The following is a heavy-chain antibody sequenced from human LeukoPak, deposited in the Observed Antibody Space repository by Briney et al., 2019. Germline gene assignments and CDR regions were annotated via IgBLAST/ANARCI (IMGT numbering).Heavy chain of an antibody. V-gene: IGHV3-15*01. Sequence: GGSLRLSCAASGFTFSNAWMSWVRQAPGKGLEWVGRIKSKTDGGTTDYAAPVKGRFTISRDDSKNTLYLQMNSLKTEDTAVYYCTTDQDSLVRMQPVGGREAYFDYWGQGTLVTVSS. CDR1: GFTFSNAW. D-gene: IGHD3-16*01. CDR3: TTDQDSLVRMQPVGGREAYFDY. CDR2: IKSKTDGGTT. J-gene: IGHJ4*02.